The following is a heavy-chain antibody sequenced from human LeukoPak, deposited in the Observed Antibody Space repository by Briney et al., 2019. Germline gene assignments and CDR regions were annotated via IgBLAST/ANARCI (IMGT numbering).Heavy chain of an antibody. J-gene: IGHJ5*02. CDR1: GSTFSSYS. D-gene: IGHD6-13*01. V-gene: IGHV3-48*02. Sequence: GGSLRLSCAASGSTFSSYSMNWVRQAPGKGLEWVSYISSSSSTIYYADSVKGRFTISRDNAKNSLYLQMNSLRDEDTAVYYCARGRRAEIAATSWFDPWGRGTLVTVSS. CDR3: ARGRRAEIAATSWFDP. CDR2: ISSSSSTI.